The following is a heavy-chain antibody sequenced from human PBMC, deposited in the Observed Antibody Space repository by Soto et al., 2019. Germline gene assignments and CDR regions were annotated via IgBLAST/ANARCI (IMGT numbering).Heavy chain of an antibody. J-gene: IGHJ4*02. V-gene: IGHV3-74*01. D-gene: IGHD3-16*01. CDR1: GFTFSNYW. CDR2: INTDGGTT. CDR3: ARDLGGYASH. Sequence: EVQLVESGGGLVQPGGSLRLSCAASGFTFSNYWMHWVRQAPGKGPVWVSRINTDGGTTNYADSVKGRFTISRDNATNTLYLQTNSLGAEDTAVYYCARDLGGYASHWGQGTLVTVSS.